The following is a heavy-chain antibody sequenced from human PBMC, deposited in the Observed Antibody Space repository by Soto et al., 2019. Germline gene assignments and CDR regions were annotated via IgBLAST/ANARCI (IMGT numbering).Heavy chain of an antibody. D-gene: IGHD3-3*01. CDR3: ARGFWSGYYSGGLGMGV. J-gene: IGHJ6*02. Sequence: SETLSLTCAAYGGSFSGYYWSWIRQPPGKGLEWIGEINHSGSTNYNPSLKSRVTISVDTSKNQFSLKLSSVTAADTAVYYCARGFWSGYYSGGLGMGVWGQGTTVTVSS. CDR2: INHSGST. V-gene: IGHV4-34*01. CDR1: GGSFSGYY.